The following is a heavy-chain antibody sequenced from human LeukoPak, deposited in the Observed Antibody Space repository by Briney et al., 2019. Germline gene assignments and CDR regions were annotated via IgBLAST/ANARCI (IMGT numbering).Heavy chain of an antibody. CDR3: ARGGYYDSRGYRPDAFDI. V-gene: IGHV1-8*02. J-gene: IGHJ3*02. Sequence: ASVKVSCKASGYTFTSYYMHWVRQATGQGLEWMGWMNPNSGNTGYAQKFQGRVTMTRNTSISTAYMELSSLRSEDTAVYYCARGGYYDSRGYRPDAFDIWGQGTMVTVSS. CDR2: MNPNSGNT. CDR1: GYTFTSYY. D-gene: IGHD3-22*01.